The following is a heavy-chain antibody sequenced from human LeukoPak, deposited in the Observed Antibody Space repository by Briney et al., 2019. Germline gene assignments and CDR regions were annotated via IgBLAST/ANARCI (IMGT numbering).Heavy chain of an antibody. CDR1: GFTVSSNY. CDR3: ARDNGYSSGRSVDY. D-gene: IGHD6-19*01. V-gene: IGHV3-66*01. J-gene: IGHJ4*02. CDR2: IYSGGST. Sequence: PGGSLRLSCAASGFTVSSNYMSWVRQAPGKGLEWVSVIYSGGSTYYADSVKGRFTISGDNSKNTLYLQMNSLRAEDTAVYYCARDNGYSSGRSVDYWGQGTLVTVSS.